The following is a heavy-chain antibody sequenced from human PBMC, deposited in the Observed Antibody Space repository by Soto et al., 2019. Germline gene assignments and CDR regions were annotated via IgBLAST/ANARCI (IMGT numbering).Heavy chain of an antibody. J-gene: IGHJ5*02. CDR1: SGSISSTIYS. D-gene: IGHD2-15*01. Sequence: SETLSLTCTVSSGSISSTIYSWDWIRQPPGKGLEWIGIIFYSGSTYYNPSLKSRVTISVDTSKNQFSLTLTSVTAADTVVYYCARQCRGVTCHWFVPWGQGTLVTVSS. CDR3: ARQCRGVTCHWFVP. V-gene: IGHV4-39*01. CDR2: IFYSGST.